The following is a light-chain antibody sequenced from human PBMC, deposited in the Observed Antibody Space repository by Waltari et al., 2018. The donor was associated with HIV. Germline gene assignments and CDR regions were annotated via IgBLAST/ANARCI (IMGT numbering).Light chain of an antibody. CDR3: HQRSHWPLT. CDR2: AAS. J-gene: IGKJ4*01. V-gene: IGKV3-11*01. Sequence: ETVLTQSPARLSLSPGERATLSCRANQSVSDFLAWYRQTPGQPPRLLIYAASTRATGTPARFSGSGSGTDFTLTISSLEPEEFAVYYCHQRSHWPLTCGGGTKVEMK. CDR1: QSVSDF.